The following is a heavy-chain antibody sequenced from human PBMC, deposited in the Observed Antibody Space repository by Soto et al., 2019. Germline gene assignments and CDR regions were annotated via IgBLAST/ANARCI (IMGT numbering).Heavy chain of an antibody. Sequence: PSETLSLTCAVSGGSIGGVGYSWSWIRQPPGGGLEWIGYMYHSGTFLKSPSLKTRLTMSLDMSKNQFSLTLNSMTAADTAIYYCARAQFYSGSGNYNNLMFDAWGQGIQVTVSS. D-gene: IGHD3-10*01. V-gene: IGHV4-30-2*01. CDR2: MYHSGTF. J-gene: IGHJ5*02. CDR1: GGSIGGVGYS. CDR3: ARAQFYSGSGNYNNLMFDA.